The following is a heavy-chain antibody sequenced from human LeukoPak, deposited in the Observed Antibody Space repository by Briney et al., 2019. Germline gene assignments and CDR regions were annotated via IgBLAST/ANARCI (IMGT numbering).Heavy chain of an antibody. Sequence: SGPTPVNPHRPLTLTCTFSGFSLSTSGMRVSWIRQPPGKALEWLARIDWDDDKFYSTSLKTRLTISKDTSKNQVVLTMTNMDPVDTATYYCARVRCGGDCYPDYWGQGTLVTVSS. CDR3: ARVRCGGDCYPDY. D-gene: IGHD2-21*02. CDR2: IDWDDDK. J-gene: IGHJ4*02. V-gene: IGHV2-70*04. CDR1: GFSLSTSGMR.